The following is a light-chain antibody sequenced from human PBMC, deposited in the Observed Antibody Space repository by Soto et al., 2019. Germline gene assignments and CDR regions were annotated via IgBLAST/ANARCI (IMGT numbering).Light chain of an antibody. CDR3: QQYAGYSGT. CDR1: QSISGW. V-gene: IGKV1-5*03. CDR2: KAS. J-gene: IGKJ1*01. Sequence: DVQMTQSPSTLSASVGDRVTITCRASQSISGWLAWYQQRPGTAPKLMIYKASTLETGVPSRFSGSGSGTEFTLTINNLQPDDFATYYCQQYAGYSGTFGQGTKVEIK.